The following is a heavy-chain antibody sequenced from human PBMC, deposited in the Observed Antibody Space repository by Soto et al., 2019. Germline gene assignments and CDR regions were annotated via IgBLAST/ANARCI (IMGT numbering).Heavy chain of an antibody. CDR1: GFTFSDYY. CDR2: ISSSSSYT. V-gene: IGHV3-11*06. CDR3: ARDNYSGYDYDY. Sequence: GESLKIYCAASGFTFSDYYMSWIRQAPGKGLEWVSYISSSSSYTNYADSVKGRFTISRDNAKNSLYLQMNSLRAEDTAVYYCARDNYSGYDYDYWGQGTLVTVSS. J-gene: IGHJ4*02. D-gene: IGHD5-12*01.